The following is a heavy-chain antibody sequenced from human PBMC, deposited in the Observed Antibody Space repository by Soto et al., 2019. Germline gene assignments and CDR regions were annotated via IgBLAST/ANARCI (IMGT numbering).Heavy chain of an antibody. CDR3: ASLNSYGVPIDY. CDR1: GGTFSSYT. J-gene: IGHJ4*02. Sequence: QVQLVQSGAEVKKPGSSVKVSCKASGGTFSSYTISWVRQAPGQGLEWMGRIIPILGIANYARKFQGRVTITGDNSTSTAYLELSSLRSEDTAVYYCASLNSYGVPIDYWGQGTLVTVSS. D-gene: IGHD5-18*01. CDR2: IIPILGIA. V-gene: IGHV1-69*02.